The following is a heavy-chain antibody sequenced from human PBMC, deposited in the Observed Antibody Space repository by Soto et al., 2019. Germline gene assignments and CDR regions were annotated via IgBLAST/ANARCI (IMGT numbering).Heavy chain of an antibody. CDR1: GFNFSDYY. D-gene: IGHD6-19*01. CDR3: PRDPGGAGIADY. CDR2: ISRSGGST. V-gene: IGHV3-11*05. J-gene: IGHJ4*02. Sequence: QVKLVESGGGLVKPGGSLRLSCAASGFNFSDYYMSWIRQAPGKGLERVSSISRSGGSTNYADSVRGRFTISRDNAKKSLYLQMNRLRAEDTAVYYCPRDPGGAGIADYWGQGSLVTVSS.